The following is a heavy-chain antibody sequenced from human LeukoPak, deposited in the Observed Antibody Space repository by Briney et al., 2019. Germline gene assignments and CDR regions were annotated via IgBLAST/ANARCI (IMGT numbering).Heavy chain of an antibody. CDR2: IIPIFGTA. CDR3: ARLWYSSAWYRGDY. J-gene: IGHJ4*02. CDR1: GGTFSSYA. D-gene: IGHD6-19*01. Sequence: SVKVSCKASGGTFSSYAISWVRQAPGQGLEWMGGIIPIFGTANYAQKFQGRVTITTDGSTSTAYMELSSLRSEDTAEYYCARLWYSSAWYRGDYWGQGTLVTVSS. V-gene: IGHV1-69*05.